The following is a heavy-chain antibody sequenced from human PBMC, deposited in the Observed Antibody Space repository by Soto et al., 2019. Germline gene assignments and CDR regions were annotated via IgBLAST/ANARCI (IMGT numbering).Heavy chain of an antibody. V-gene: IGHV5-51*07. CDR2: IYPGDSDT. CDR1: GCRYTSYW. CDR3: ARRLRYYYDSSGYYEFDY. J-gene: IGHJ4*02. Sequence: KGRGCRYTSYWSGPLHQKHGKGLEWMGIIYPGDSDTRYSPSFQGQVTISADKSISTAYLQWSSLKASDTAMYYCARRLRYYYDSSGYYEFDYWGQGTLVTVSS. D-gene: IGHD3-22*01.